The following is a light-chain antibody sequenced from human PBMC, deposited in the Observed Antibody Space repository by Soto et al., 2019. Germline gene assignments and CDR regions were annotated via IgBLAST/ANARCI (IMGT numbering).Light chain of an antibody. CDR3: QQHGAPHQYT. CDR2: AAS. V-gene: IGKV3-20*01. J-gene: IGKJ2*01. CDR1: QSVSSNS. Sequence: EIVLTQSPGTMSLSPGERATLSCRASQSVSSNSLAWYQQKPGQAPRLLIYAASKKVNGVPDRFSGSGSGTDFTLPFSRLAAAVFAVNCCQQHGAPHQYTLGQGTRLEIK.